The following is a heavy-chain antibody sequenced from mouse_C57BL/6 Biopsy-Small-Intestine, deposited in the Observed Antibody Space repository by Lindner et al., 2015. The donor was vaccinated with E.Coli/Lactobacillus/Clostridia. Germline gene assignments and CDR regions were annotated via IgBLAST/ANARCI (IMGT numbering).Heavy chain of an antibody. CDR1: GYTFTDYY. J-gene: IGHJ1*03. Sequence: VQLQEVWTCAGEGLGRSVKMSCKASGYTFTDYYMNWVKQSHGKSLEWIGVINPYNGGTSYNQKFKGKATLTVDKSSSTAYMELRSLTSEDSAVYYCARITTVVATGYFDVWGTGTTVTVSS. CDR2: INPYNGGT. CDR3: ARITTVVATGYFDV. D-gene: IGHD1-1*01. V-gene: IGHV1-19*01.